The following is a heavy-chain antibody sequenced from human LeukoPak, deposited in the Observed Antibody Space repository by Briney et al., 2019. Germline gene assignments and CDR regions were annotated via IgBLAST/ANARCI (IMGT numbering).Heavy chain of an antibody. D-gene: IGHD1-26*01. CDR2: IYYSGST. J-gene: IGHJ4*02. V-gene: IGHV4-39*01. CDR3: ATRGNEVGAISFGY. Sequence: PSETLSLTCTVSGGSISSSSYYWGWIRQPPGKGLEWIGSIYYSGSTYYNPSLKSRVTISVDTSKNQFSLKLSSVTAADTAVYYCATRGNEVGAISFGYWGQGTLVTVFS. CDR1: GGSISSSSYY.